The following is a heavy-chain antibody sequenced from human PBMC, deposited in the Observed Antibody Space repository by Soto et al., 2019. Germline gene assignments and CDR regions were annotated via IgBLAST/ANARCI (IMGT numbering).Heavy chain of an antibody. CDR2: IYYSGST. D-gene: IGHD2-2*01. CDR3: SRDQGPAAHLEWFDY. V-gene: IGHV4-59*01. Sequence: PSETLSLTCTVSGGSISSYYWSWIRQPPGKGLEWIGYIYYSGSTNYNPSLKSRVTISVDTSKNQFSLTLSSVTAADTAVYYCSRDQGPAAHLEWFDYWGQGTLVTVSS. J-gene: IGHJ5*01. CDR1: GGSISSYY.